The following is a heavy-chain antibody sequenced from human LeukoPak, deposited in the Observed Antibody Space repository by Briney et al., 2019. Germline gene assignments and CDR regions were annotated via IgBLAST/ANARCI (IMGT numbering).Heavy chain of an antibody. Sequence: ASVKVSCKASGGTFSSYAISWVRQAPVQGLEWMGGIIPIFGTANYAQKFQGRVTINTDESTSTAYMELSSLRSEDTAVYYCARAGYYDSSGYYPHPHDAFDIWGQGTMVTVSS. CDR3: ARAGYYDSSGYYPHPHDAFDI. CDR1: GGTFSSYA. CDR2: IIPIFGTA. V-gene: IGHV1-69*05. J-gene: IGHJ3*02. D-gene: IGHD3-22*01.